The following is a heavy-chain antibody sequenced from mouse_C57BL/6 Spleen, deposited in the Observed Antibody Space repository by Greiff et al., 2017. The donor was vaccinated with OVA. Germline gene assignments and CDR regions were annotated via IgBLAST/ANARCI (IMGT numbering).Heavy chain of an antibody. CDR2: IYPRSGNT. J-gene: IGHJ2*01. Sequence: QVQLQQSGAELARPGASVKLSCKASGYTFTSYGISWVKQRTGQGLEWIGEIYPRSGNTYYNEKFKGKATLTADKSSSTAYMELRSLTSEDSAVYFCAREGSTMVTTGDVDYWGQGTTLTVSS. CDR3: AREGSTMVTTGDVDY. D-gene: IGHD2-2*01. CDR1: GYTFTSYG. V-gene: IGHV1-81*01.